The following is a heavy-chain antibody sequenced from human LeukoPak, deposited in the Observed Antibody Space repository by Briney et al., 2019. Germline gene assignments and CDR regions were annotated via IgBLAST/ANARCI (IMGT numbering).Heavy chain of an antibody. D-gene: IGHD4-23*01. Sequence: PGGSLRLSCAASGFTFSSYGMHWVRQAPGKGLEWVSFIRYDGSNKYYADSVKGRFTISRDNSKNTLYLQMNSLRAEDTAVYYCAKRRVTRGWTFDYWGEGTLVTVSS. J-gene: IGHJ4*02. CDR3: AKRRVTRGWTFDY. V-gene: IGHV3-30*02. CDR2: IRYDGSNK. CDR1: GFTFSSYG.